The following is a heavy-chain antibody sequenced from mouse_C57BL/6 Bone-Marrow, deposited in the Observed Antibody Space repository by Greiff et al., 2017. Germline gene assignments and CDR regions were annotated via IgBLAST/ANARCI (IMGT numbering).Heavy chain of an antibody. CDR1: GYAFSSSW. J-gene: IGHJ3*01. V-gene: IGHV1-82*01. CDR2: IYPGDGDT. CDR3: AREGLGKAWFAY. Sequence: QVQLQHSFPYLFKPGSSVKISCKASGYAFSSSWMNWVKQRPGKGLEWIGRIYPGDGDTNYNGKFKGKATLTADKSSSTAYMQLSSLTSEDSAVYFCAREGLGKAWFAYWGQGTLVTVSA. D-gene: IGHD4-1*01.